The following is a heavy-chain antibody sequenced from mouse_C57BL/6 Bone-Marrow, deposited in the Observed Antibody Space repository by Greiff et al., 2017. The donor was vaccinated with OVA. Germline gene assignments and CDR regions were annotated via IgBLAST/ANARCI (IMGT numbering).Heavy chain of an antibody. CDR2: IDPETGGT. CDR1: GYTFTDYE. Sequence: VQLQQSGAELVRPGASVTLSCKASGYTFTDYEMHWVKQTPVHGLEWIGAIDPETGGTAYNQKFKGKAILTADKSSSTAYMELRSLTSEDSAVYYCTRGELFAYWGQGTLVTVSA. J-gene: IGHJ3*01. V-gene: IGHV1-15*01. CDR3: TRGELFAY.